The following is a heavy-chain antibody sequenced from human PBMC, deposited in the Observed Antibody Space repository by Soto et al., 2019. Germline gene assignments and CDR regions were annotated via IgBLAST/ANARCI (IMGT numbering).Heavy chain of an antibody. CDR2: ISAGGST. CDR1: GFTFSDYA. CDR3: ANVPIWCSSPSCYTEGSDY. J-gene: IGHJ4*02. Sequence: EVQLLDSGGGLVQPGGSLRLSCTASGFTFSDYAMSWVRQPPGKGLEWVSVISAGGSTYYADSVKGRFTVSRANSKNTLYLQMNSPRAEDTAVYYCANVPIWCSSPSCYTEGSDYWGQGTLVTVSS. V-gene: IGHV3-23*01. D-gene: IGHD2-2*02.